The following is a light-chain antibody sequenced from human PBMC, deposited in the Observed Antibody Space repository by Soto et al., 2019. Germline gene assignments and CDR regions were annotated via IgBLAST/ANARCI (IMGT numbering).Light chain of an antibody. J-gene: IGKJ1*01. V-gene: IGKV1-17*03. CDR3: LQHHSYPRT. Sequence: DIQMTQSPSAMSASVGDRVTITCRASQGISIDLAWFQQKPGKAPKRLIYAASSLQSGVPSRFSGSGSGTEFTLTIKRLQPEDFATYYCLQHHSYPRTFGQGTKVEIK. CDR1: QGISID. CDR2: AAS.